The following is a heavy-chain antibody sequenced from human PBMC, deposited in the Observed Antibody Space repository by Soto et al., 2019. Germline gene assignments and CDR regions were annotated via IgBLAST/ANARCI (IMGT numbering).Heavy chain of an antibody. CDR2: CNSGGSRK. J-gene: IGHJ3*01. CDR3: ARGGLYYDTSDFYYPDAFDL. CDR1: GFTFNNHT. Sequence: EERLVESGGGLVKPGGSLRLSCTASGFTFNNHTMSWVRQAPVKGLEWVSSCNSGGSRKNYADSLRGRVTISRDNAKNSLYLQIDSLRAEDAAIYYCARGGLYYDTSDFYYPDAFDLWGQGTTVTVAS. V-gene: IGHV3-21*01. D-gene: IGHD3-22*01.